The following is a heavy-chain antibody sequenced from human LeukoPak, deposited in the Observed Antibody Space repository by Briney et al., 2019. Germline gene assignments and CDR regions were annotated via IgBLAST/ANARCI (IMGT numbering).Heavy chain of an antibody. Sequence: GGSLRLSCAASGFTFSNYWMHCVRQAPGNGQVWVSRINTDGNITTSADSVKGRFSISRDNAKNALYLQTNSLRAEDTAVFYCARELSGSISRDFDSWGQGTLVTVSS. J-gene: IGHJ4*02. CDR1: GFTFSNYW. V-gene: IGHV3-74*01. CDR3: ARELSGSISRDFDS. D-gene: IGHD2-15*01. CDR2: INTDGNIT.